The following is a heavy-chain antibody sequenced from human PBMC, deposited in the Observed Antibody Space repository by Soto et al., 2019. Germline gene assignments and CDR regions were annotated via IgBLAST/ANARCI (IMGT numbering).Heavy chain of an antibody. CDR3: ARQGSYDFNS. D-gene: IGHD5-12*01. CDR1: GGSITSSNW. J-gene: IGHJ4*02. V-gene: IGHV4-4*02. CDR2: IYLGGNT. Sequence: SETLSLTCAVSGGSITSSNWWSWLRQAPGKGLEWIGQIYLGGNTQYNPSLQSRVTISADTSNNQFSLNLASVTAADTAIYYCARQGSYDFNSWGQGIKVTVS.